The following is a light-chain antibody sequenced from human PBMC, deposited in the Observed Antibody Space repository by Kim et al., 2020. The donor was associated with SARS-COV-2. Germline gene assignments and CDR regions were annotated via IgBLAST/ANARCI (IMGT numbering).Light chain of an antibody. V-gene: IGLV6-57*03. CDR2: EDN. J-gene: IGLJ2*01. CDR1: SGSIVSNY. Sequence: NFMLTQSHSVSESPGKTVTISCTRSSGSIVSNYVQWYQQRPGSAPTTVIYEDNQRRSGVPDRFSGSIDSSSNSASLTISGLKTEDEAGYYCQSYDNNIVIFGGGTQLTVL. CDR3: QSYDNNIVI.